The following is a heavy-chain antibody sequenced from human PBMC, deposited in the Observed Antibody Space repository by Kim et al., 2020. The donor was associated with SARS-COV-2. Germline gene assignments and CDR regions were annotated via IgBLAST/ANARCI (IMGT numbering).Heavy chain of an antibody. CDR3: AREGGTMIVGAFDI. CDR1: GGSISSSSYY. CDR2: IYYSGST. J-gene: IGHJ3*02. Sequence: SETLSLTCTVSGGSISSSSYYWGWIRQPPGKGLEWIGSIYYSGSTYYNPSLKSRVTISVDTSKNQFSLKLSSVTAADTAVYYCAREGGTMIVGAFDIWGQGTMVTVSS. V-gene: IGHV4-39*02. D-gene: IGHD3-22*01.